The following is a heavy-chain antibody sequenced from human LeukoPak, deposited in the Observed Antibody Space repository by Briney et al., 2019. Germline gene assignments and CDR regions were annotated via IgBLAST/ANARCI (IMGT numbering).Heavy chain of an antibody. CDR1: GGTFSNYA. J-gene: IGHJ4*02. Sequence: ASVKVSCKASGGTFSNYAISWVRQAPGQGLEWMGRIIPIFGITNYAQKFQGTVTITTDEYTSTAYMELSSLRSEDTAVYYCARGGEANYYDTSGYYLYYYWGQGTLVTVSS. D-gene: IGHD3-22*01. V-gene: IGHV1-69*05. CDR2: IIPIFGIT. CDR3: ARGGEANYYDTSGYYLYYY.